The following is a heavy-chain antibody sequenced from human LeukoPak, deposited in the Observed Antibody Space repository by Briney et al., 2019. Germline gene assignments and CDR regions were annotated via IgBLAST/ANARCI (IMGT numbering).Heavy chain of an antibody. CDR1: GYTFTSYY. Sequence: ASVKVSCKASGYTFTSYYMHWVRQAPGQGLEWMGIIDPSGGSTSYAQKFQGRVTMTRDTSTSTVYMELSSLRSDDTAVYFCARDGHRMYYYESSDYRFDSWGQGTLVTVSS. V-gene: IGHV1-46*01. CDR3: ARDGHRMYYYESSDYRFDS. D-gene: IGHD3-22*01. CDR2: IDPSGGST. J-gene: IGHJ4*02.